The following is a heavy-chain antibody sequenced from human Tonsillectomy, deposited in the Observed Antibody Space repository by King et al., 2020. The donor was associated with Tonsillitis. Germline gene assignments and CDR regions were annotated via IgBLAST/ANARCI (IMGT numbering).Heavy chain of an antibody. J-gene: IGHJ3*02. CDR2: IYYSGST. Sequence: VRLQESGPGLVKPSETLSLTCTVSGGSVSSGSYYWSWIRQPPGEGLEWIGYIYYSGSTNYNPSLKSRVTISVDTSKNQFSLKLSSVTAADTAVYYCASFRAVAGNDPFDIWGQGTMVTVSS. CDR1: GGSVSSGSYY. D-gene: IGHD6-19*01. CDR3: ASFRAVAGNDPFDI. V-gene: IGHV4-61*01.